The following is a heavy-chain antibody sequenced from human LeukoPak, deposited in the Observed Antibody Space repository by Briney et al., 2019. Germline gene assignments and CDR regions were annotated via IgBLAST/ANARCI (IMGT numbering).Heavy chain of an antibody. CDR1: GGTFTSYA. V-gene: IGHV1-69*13. CDR3: ARGNLGSYTDY. Sequence: ASVKVSCKASGGTFTSYAISWVRQAPGQGLEWMGGIIPIFGTANYAQKFQGRVTITADESTSTAYMELRRLRSEDTAVYYCARGNLGSYTDYWGQGTLVTVSS. J-gene: IGHJ4*02. D-gene: IGHD2-2*02. CDR2: IIPIFGTA.